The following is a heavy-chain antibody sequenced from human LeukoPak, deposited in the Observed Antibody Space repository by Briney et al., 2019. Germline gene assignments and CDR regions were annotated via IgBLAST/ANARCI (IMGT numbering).Heavy chain of an antibody. J-gene: IGHJ4*02. CDR3: AKDRVGYSGYDLGY. CDR2: ISYDGSNK. D-gene: IGHD5-12*01. V-gene: IGHV3-30*18. CDR1: GFIFSTYW. Sequence: GGSLRLSCAASGFIFSTYWMSWVRQAPGKGLEWVAVISYDGSNKYYADSVKGRFTISRDNSKNTLYLQMNSLRAEDTAVYYCAKDRVGYSGYDLGYWGQGTLVTVSS.